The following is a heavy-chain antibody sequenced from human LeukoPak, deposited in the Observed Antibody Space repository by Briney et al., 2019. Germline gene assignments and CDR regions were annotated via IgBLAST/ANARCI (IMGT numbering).Heavy chain of an antibody. CDR3: ARLPRAYGDYYFDH. CDR1: GFIFGDYY. Sequence: GGSLRLSCAASGFIFGDYYISWIRQAPGKGLEWVSDVSSSSTYTHYSDSVKGRFTISRDNAKNSLYLQMNSLRAEDTAVYYCARLPRAYGDYYFDHWGQGTLVTVSS. D-gene: IGHD4-17*01. CDR2: VSSSSTYT. V-gene: IGHV3-11*06. J-gene: IGHJ4*02.